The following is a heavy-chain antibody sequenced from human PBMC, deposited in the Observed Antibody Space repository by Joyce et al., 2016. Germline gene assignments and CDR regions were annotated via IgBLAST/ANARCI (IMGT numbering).Heavy chain of an antibody. CDR3: ARCPGGTVAAYDY. CDR2: VSFIGGT. CDR1: GGSFSTYY. V-gene: IGHV4-59*01. Sequence: QVQLQESGPGLVKPSETLSLTCTVSGGSFSTYYWAWIRQPPGKGLEWIGYVSFIGGTDYNPSLKIRVSISMDTSKNHFSLSLSAVTAADTAIYFCARCPGGTVAAYDYWGQGIPVTVSS. D-gene: IGHD6-19*01. J-gene: IGHJ4*02.